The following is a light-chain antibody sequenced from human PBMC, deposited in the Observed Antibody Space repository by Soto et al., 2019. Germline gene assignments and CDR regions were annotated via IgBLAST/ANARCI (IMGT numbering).Light chain of an antibody. CDR1: NIGSKS. CDR3: EVWDSSTDQPV. J-gene: IGLJ1*01. V-gene: IGLV3-21*02. Sequence: YAVAQPRWGSVAPGQTASSTGGGNNIGSKSVHWYQQKPGEAPVLVVYDDSDRPSGIPERFSGSNSGNTATLTISRVAAGDEADYSCEVWDSSTDQPVFGTGTKVTVL. CDR2: DDS.